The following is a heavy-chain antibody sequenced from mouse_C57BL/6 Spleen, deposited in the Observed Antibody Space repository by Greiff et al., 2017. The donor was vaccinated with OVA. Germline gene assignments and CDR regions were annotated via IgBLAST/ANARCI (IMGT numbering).Heavy chain of an antibody. V-gene: IGHV1-69*01. CDR1: GYTFTSYW. J-gene: IGHJ4*01. D-gene: IGHD1-1*01. CDR2: IDPSDSYT. CDR3: ARSYGTDAMDY. Sequence: QVQLQQPGAELVMPGASVKLSCKASGYTFTSYWMHWVKQRPGQGLEWIGEIDPSDSYTTYNQQFKGKSTLPVDKSSSTAYMQLSSLTSEDSSVYYCARSYGTDAMDYWGQGTSVTVSS.